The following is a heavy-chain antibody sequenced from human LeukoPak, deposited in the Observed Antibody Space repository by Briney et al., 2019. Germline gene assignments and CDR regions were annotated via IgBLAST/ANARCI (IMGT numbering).Heavy chain of an antibody. CDR2: IIPIFGTA. CDR1: GGTFISYA. V-gene: IGHV1-69*13. J-gene: IGHJ4*02. D-gene: IGHD1-26*01. CDR3: AREEYSGRYYFDY. Sequence: SSVTDSFMASGGTFISYAISSVRQAPGQGLEWMGGIIPIFGTANYAQKFQGRVTITADESTSTAYMELSSLRSEDTAVYYCAREEYSGRYYFDYWGQGTLVTVSS.